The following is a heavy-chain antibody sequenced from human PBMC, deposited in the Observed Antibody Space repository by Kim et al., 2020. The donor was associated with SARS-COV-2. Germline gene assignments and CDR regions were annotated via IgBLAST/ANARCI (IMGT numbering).Heavy chain of an antibody. V-gene: IGHV3-30*04. CDR2: ISYDGSNK. CDR1: GFTFSSYA. Sequence: GGSLRLSCAASGFTFSSYAMHWVRQAPGKGLEWVAVISYDGSNKYYADSVKGRFTISRDNSKNTLYLQMNSLRAEDTAVYYCAREAPQFDPWGQGTLVTV. J-gene: IGHJ5*02. CDR3: AREAPQFDP.